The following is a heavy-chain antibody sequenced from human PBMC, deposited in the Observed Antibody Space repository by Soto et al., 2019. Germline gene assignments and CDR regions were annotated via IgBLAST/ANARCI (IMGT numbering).Heavy chain of an antibody. D-gene: IGHD2-2*02. CDR2: IHYSGNI. CDR1: DGSISGNS. J-gene: IGHJ3*02. Sequence: SETLSLTCTVSDGSISGNSWSWIRQSTGKGVDWIGYIHYSGNIKYNPSLKSRVTISVDTSKNQFSLKMTSVTAADTAIYYCTRHSPIRSGSFDIWGQGTMVT. V-gene: IGHV4-59*08. CDR3: TRHSPIRSGSFDI.